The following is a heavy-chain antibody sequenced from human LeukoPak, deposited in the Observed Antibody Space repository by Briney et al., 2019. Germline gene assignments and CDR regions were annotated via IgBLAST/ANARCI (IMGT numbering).Heavy chain of an antibody. V-gene: IGHV4-4*02. D-gene: IGHD6-19*01. CDR3: ARGRQWLVTQGYYYYGMDV. CDR1: GGSISSSNW. Sequence: SGTLSLTCAVSGGSISSSNWWSWVRQPPGKGLEWIGEIYHSGSTNYNPSLKSRVTISVDTSKNQFSLKLSSVTAADTAVYYCARGRQWLVTQGYYYYGMDVWGQGTTVTVSS. J-gene: IGHJ6*02. CDR2: IYHSGST.